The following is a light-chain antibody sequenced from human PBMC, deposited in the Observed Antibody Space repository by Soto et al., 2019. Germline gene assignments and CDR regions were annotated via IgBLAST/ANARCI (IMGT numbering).Light chain of an antibody. CDR1: SSDVGTYKP. V-gene: IGLV2-23*01. CDR2: DDT. J-gene: IGLJ3*02. CDR3: CSFAGSSTS. Sequence: QSALTQPASVSGSPGQSITISCTGTSSDVGTYKPVSWYQQYPGKAPKVIIYDDTKRPSGVSSRFSGSKSGNTASLTISGLQAEVEADYYCCSFAGSSTSFGGGTKLTVL.